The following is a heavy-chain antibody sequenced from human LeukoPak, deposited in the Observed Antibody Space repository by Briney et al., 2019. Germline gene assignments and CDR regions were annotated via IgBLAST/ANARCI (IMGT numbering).Heavy chain of an antibody. D-gene: IGHD1-1*01. CDR2: IGNTET. CDR1: GFTFNIYA. V-gene: IGHV3-23*01. Sequence: QPGGSLRLSCAASGFTFNIYAMSWVRQTPGKGLGWVSTIGNTETYYADSVKGRFTISRDNSRNTLYLQMKSLRAEDTAMYYCAKDSIDHNGVYDAFDVWGQGTMVTVSS. J-gene: IGHJ3*01. CDR3: AKDSIDHNGVYDAFDV.